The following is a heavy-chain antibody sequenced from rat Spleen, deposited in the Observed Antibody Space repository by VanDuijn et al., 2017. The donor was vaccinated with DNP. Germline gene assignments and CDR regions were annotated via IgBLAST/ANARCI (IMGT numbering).Heavy chain of an antibody. CDR1: GFSLTDYH. Sequence: QVQLKESGPGLVQPSQTLSLACTVSGFSLTDYHVHWVRQPSGKGLEWMGVVWISGTTHYSSIFKSRLSIGRDTSTSQVFLKLNSLHTEDTATYYCSRDGQWDYLDYWCQGVMVTVSS. CDR3: SRDGQWDYLDY. D-gene: IGHD1-1*01. CDR2: VWISGTT. J-gene: IGHJ2*01. V-gene: IGHV2-30*01.